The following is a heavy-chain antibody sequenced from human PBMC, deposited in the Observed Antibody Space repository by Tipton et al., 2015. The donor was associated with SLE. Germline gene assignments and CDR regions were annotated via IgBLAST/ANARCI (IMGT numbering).Heavy chain of an antibody. CDR1: GFTFGDYA. CDR2: IRSKAYGGTT. J-gene: IGHJ6*02. V-gene: IGHV3-49*04. D-gene: IGHD3-10*01. Sequence: SLRLSCTASGFTFGDYAMSWVRQAPGKGLEWVGFIRSKAYGGTTEYAASVKGRFTISRDDSKSIAYLQMNSLKTEDTAVYYCTRGVVRGAAYYYYGMDVWGQGTPVTVSS. CDR3: TRGVVRGAAYYYYGMDV.